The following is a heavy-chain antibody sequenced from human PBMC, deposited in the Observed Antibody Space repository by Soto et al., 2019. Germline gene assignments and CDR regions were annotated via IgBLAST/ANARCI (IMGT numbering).Heavy chain of an antibody. CDR3: ARDSQPLRDYYYGMDV. J-gene: IGHJ6*02. V-gene: IGHV3-33*01. CDR2: IWYDGSNK. CDR1: GFTFSSYV. Sequence: QVPLVESGGGVVLPGRSLRLSCAASGFTFSSYVMHWVRQAPGKGLEWVAVIWYDGSNKYYVDSVKGRFTISRDNSKNTLYLQMNSLRAEDTALYYCARDSQPLRDYYYGMDVWGQGTTVTVSS. D-gene: IGHD3-3*01.